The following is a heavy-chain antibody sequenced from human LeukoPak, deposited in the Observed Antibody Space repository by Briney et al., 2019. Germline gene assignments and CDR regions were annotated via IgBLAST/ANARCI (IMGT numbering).Heavy chain of an antibody. CDR3: ARVNNFWSGYFDS. J-gene: IGHJ4*02. Sequence: APVKGSCKASLYTFIRYYMQWVRHAPGQRLESMGIISAIGGSTTYAQKFQGRVTMTTDTSTSTVYMELSSLRSEDTAVYYCARVNNFWSGYFDSWGQGTLVTVAS. CDR2: ISAIGGST. D-gene: IGHD3-3*01. CDR1: LYTFIRYY. V-gene: IGHV1-46*01.